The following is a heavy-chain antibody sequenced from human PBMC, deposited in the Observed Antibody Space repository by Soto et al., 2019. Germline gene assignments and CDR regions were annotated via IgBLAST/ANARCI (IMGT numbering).Heavy chain of an antibody. V-gene: IGHV4-59*01. CDR2: VYYSGTT. CDR3: ARSVMHQWLVHDAFDI. D-gene: IGHD6-19*01. Sequence: QVQLQESGPGVLKPSETLSLTCTVSGGSITSSYWSWIRQPPGKGLEWIAYVYYSGTTNYNPSLESRVTILIDTSKNQFSLRLTSVAAADTAIYYCARSVMHQWLVHDAFDIWGQGALGTV. CDR1: GGSITSSY. J-gene: IGHJ3*02.